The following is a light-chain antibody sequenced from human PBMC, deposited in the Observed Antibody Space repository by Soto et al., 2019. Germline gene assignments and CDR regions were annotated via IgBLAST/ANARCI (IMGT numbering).Light chain of an antibody. J-gene: IGKJ5*01. Sequence: EIVLTQSPVIVSLSPGERATLSCRASQTVDNFLAWYQLKPGKAPRLLIYDATKRASGIPVRFTGSGSGTDFILTISNIEAEDVAIYYWQQRNKWPPITFGQGTRLEIK. V-gene: IGKV3-11*01. CDR1: QTVDNF. CDR3: QQRNKWPPIT. CDR2: DAT.